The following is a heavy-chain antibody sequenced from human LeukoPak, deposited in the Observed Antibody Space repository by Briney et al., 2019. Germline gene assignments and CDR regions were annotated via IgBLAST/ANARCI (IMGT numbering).Heavy chain of an antibody. CDR1: GFTFSSYS. V-gene: IGHV3-21*01. Sequence: GGSLRLSCAASGFTFSSYSMNWVRQAPGKGLEWVSSISSSSSYIYYADSVKGRFTISRDNAKDSLYLQVNSLRAEDTAVYYCANENYYDSSGFPDHWGQGTLVTVSS. CDR3: ANENYYDSSGFPDH. CDR2: ISSSSSYI. J-gene: IGHJ4*02. D-gene: IGHD3-22*01.